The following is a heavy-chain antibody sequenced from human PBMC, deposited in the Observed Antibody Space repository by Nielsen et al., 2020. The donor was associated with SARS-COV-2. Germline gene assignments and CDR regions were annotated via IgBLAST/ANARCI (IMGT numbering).Heavy chain of an antibody. V-gene: IGHV3-21*01. J-gene: IGHJ5*02. CDR2: ISSSSSYI. Sequence: GGSLTLSCAASGFASSSYTMNWVRQAPGKGLEWVSSISSSSSYIYYADSVKGRFTISRDNAKNSLYLQMNSLRAEDTAVYYCARETEGSGGYCSGGRCYSVRWFDPWGQGTLVTVSS. CDR3: ARETEGSGGYCSGGRCYSVRWFDP. CDR1: GFASSSYT. D-gene: IGHD2-15*01.